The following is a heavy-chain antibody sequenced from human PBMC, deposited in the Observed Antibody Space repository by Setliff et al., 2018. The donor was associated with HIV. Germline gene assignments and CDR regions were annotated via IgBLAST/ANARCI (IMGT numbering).Heavy chain of an antibody. J-gene: IGHJ4*02. Sequence: SSETLSLTCTVSGGSISSHYWSWIRQPPGKGLEWIGEINHSGSTNYNPSLKRRVTISVDTSKNQFSLKLRSVTAADTAVYWCAREDSSYHYFDSWGQGMLVTVSS. CDR1: GGSISSHY. CDR3: AREDSSYHYFDS. V-gene: IGHV4-34*01. D-gene: IGHD3-22*01. CDR2: INHSGST.